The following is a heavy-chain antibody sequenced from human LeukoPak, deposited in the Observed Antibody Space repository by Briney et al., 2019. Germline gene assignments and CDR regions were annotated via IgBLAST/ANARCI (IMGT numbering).Heavy chain of an antibody. CDR2: ISWNSGSI. J-gene: IGHJ4*02. CDR1: GLIFNNYA. Sequence: GGSLRLSCAGSGLIFNNYAMHWVRQPPGKGLEWVSGISWNSGSIDYADSVKGRFTISRDNAKNSLYLQMNSLRVEDTAFYYCAKDNRRHYTSGPNPDSLHWGQGALVTVSS. D-gene: IGHD6-19*01. CDR3: AKDNRRHYTSGPNPDSLH. V-gene: IGHV3-9*01.